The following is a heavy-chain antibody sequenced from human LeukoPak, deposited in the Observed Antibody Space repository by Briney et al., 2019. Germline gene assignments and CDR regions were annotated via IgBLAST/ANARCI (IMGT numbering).Heavy chain of an antibody. J-gene: IGHJ4*02. CDR1: GYTFTSYW. CDR3: TRSGYYFDF. CDR2: IYPGDSDT. V-gene: IGHV5-51*01. Sequence: GESLKISCKGSGYTFTSYWIGWVRQMPGKGREWMGFIYPGDSDTRYSPSFQGQVTISADKSISTAYLHWSSLKASDTAMYYCTRSGYYFDFWGQGTLVTVSS.